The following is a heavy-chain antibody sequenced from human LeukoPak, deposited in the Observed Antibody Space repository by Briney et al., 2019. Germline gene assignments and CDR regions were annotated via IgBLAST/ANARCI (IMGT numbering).Heavy chain of an antibody. J-gene: IGHJ4*02. D-gene: IGHD5-24*01. Sequence: PGGSLRLSCAASGFTFSDYYMSWIRQAPGKGLEWVSYISSSSSYTNYADSVKGRFTISRDNAKNSLYLQMNSLRAEDTAVYYCARDRGRWLQLPCDYWGQGTLVTVSS. CDR2: ISSSSSYT. V-gene: IGHV3-11*06. CDR1: GFTFSDYY. CDR3: ARDRGRWLQLPCDY.